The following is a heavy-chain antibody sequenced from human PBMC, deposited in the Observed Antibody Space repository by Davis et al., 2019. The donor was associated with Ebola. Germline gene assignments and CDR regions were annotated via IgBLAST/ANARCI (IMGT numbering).Heavy chain of an antibody. J-gene: IGHJ4*02. CDR2: IYYSGST. CDR3: ARRVQLWLPPDY. Sequence: SETLSLTCTVFGGSISSYYWSWIRQPPGKGLEWIGYIYYSGSTNYNPSLKSRVTISVDTSKNQFSLKLSSVTAADTAVYYCARRVQLWLPPDYWGQGTLVTVSS. CDR1: GGSISSYY. D-gene: IGHD5-18*01. V-gene: IGHV4-59*12.